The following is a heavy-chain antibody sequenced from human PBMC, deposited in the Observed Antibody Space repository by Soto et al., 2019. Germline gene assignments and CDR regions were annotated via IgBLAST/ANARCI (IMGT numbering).Heavy chain of an antibody. Sequence: QITLKESGPTLVKPTQTLTLTCTFSGFSLSTSGVGVGWIRQPPGKALEWLALIYWDDDKRYSPSLKSRLTLTKDTSKTQVVLTMTNMAPVDTSTYYCAPASSSSWSAAFDYWGQGTLVTVSS. CDR1: GFSLSTSGVG. D-gene: IGHD6-13*01. CDR3: APASSSSWSAAFDY. CDR2: IYWDDDK. J-gene: IGHJ4*02. V-gene: IGHV2-5*02.